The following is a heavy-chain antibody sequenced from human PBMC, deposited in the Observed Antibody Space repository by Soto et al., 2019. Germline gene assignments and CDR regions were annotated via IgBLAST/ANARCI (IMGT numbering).Heavy chain of an antibody. J-gene: IGHJ3*02. CDR2: IIPIFGTA. CDR1: GGTFSSYA. CDR3: ARAIGSSWYFLDAFDI. D-gene: IGHD6-13*01. Sequence: ASVKISCKASGGTFSSYAISWVRQAPGQGLEWMGGIIPIFGTANYAQKFQGRVTITADESTSTAYMELSSLRSEDTAVYYCARAIGSSWYFLDAFDIWGQGTMVTV. V-gene: IGHV1-69*13.